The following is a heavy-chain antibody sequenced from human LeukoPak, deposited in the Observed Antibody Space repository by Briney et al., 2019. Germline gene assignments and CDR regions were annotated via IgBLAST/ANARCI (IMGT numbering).Heavy chain of an antibody. V-gene: IGHV1-46*01. CDR2: INPTGGST. D-gene: IGHD1-26*01. J-gene: IGHJ5*02. Sequence: ASVKVSCKASGYTFTRYYMHWVRQAPGQGLEWMGLINPTGGSTGYAQKCQGRVTMTKDMSTSTDYMELSSLRSEDTAIYYCARDNSVGDNAWWFDPWGQGTLVTVSS. CDR1: GYTFTRYY. CDR3: ARDNSVGDNAWWFDP.